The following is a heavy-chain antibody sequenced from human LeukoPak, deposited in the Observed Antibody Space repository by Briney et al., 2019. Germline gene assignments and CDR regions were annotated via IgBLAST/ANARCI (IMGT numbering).Heavy chain of an antibody. Sequence: GGSLRLSCAASGFTFSSYAMSWVRQAPGKGLEWVSAISGSGGSTYYADSVKCRCTISRDNSKNTLDLQMNSLRAEDTAVDYCAKDHNGFDYWGQGTLVTVSS. V-gene: IGHV3-23*01. J-gene: IGHJ4*02. CDR1: GFTFSSYA. D-gene: IGHD1-14*01. CDR3: AKDHNGFDY. CDR2: ISGSGGST.